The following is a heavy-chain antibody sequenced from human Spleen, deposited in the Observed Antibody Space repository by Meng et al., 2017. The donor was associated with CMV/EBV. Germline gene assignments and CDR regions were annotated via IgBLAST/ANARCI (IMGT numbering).Heavy chain of an antibody. J-gene: IGHJ4*02. V-gene: IGHV4-39*07. D-gene: IGHD3-10*01. Sequence: GSLRLSCSVSGDSMDSTYNYWAWIRQPPGKGLEWIGTIYYSGTTYYNPSLKSRVTISIDTSKNQFSLNLTSVTAADTAVYFCARGGDFWGQGTLVTVSS. CDR2: IYYSGTT. CDR1: GDSMDSTYNY. CDR3: ARGGDF.